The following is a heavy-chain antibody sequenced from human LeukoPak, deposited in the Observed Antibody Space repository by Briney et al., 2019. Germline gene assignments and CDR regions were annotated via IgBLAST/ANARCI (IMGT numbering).Heavy chain of an antibody. Sequence: PSETLSLTCTVSGGSISSYYWSWIRQPPGKGLEWIGYIYYSGSTNYNPSLKSRVTISVDTSKNQFSLKLSSVTAADTAVYYCASDRWGGSDWGQGTLVTVSS. CDR3: ASDRWGGSD. D-gene: IGHD3-10*01. CDR1: GGSISSYY. J-gene: IGHJ4*02. V-gene: IGHV4-59*01. CDR2: IYYSGST.